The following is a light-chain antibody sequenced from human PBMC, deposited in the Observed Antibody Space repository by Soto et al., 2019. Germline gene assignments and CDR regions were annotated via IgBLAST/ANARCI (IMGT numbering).Light chain of an antibody. CDR2: RAS. Sequence: DIQMTQSPSTLSASVGDRVIITCRASQSISSWLAWYQQKPGKAPDLLIYRASTLKTGIPSRFSGSESGTEFTLTISNLQPDDFATYYCQQYDRASWTFGPGTKVEIK. CDR3: QQYDRASWT. V-gene: IGKV1-5*03. CDR1: QSISSW. J-gene: IGKJ1*01.